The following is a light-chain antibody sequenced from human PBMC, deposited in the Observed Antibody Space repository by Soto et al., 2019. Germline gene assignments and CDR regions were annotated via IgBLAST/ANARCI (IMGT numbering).Light chain of an antibody. CDR2: GAS. Sequence: ESVLTQSPGTLSLSPGERATLSCRASHSVSSTYLAWYQQNRGQAPRLLIYGASSRATGIPDRFSGSGSGTDFTLTISRLEPEDFAVYYCQQYGSSPSTFGQGTRLEI. J-gene: IGKJ5*01. CDR1: HSVSSTY. CDR3: QQYGSSPST. V-gene: IGKV3-20*01.